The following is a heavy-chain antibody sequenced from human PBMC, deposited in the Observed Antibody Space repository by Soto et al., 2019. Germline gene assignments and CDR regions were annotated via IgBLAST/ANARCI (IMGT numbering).Heavy chain of an antibody. Sequence: GSLRLSCAASGFTFSSYEMNWVRQAPGKGLEWVSYISSSGSTIYYADSVKGRFTISRDNAKNSLYLQMNSLRAEDTAVYYSARDSRVLEWFRTGYYYYGMDVWGQGTTVTVSS. V-gene: IGHV3-48*03. CDR2: ISSSGSTI. D-gene: IGHD3-3*01. CDR1: GFTFSSYE. J-gene: IGHJ6*02. CDR3: ARDSRVLEWFRTGYYYYGMDV.